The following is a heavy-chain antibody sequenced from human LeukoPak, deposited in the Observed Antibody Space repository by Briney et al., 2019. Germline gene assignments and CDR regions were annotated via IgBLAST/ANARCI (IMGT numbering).Heavy chain of an antibody. D-gene: IGHD2-8*01. Sequence: GRSLGLSCAASGFTFDDYAMHWVRQAPGKGLEWVSGISWNSGSIGYADSVKGRFTISRDNAKNSLYLQMNSLRAEDTALYYCAKEGVYCTNGVCSLDAFDIWGQGTMVTVSS. CDR2: ISWNSGSI. V-gene: IGHV3-9*01. CDR3: AKEGVYCTNGVCSLDAFDI. J-gene: IGHJ3*02. CDR1: GFTFDDYA.